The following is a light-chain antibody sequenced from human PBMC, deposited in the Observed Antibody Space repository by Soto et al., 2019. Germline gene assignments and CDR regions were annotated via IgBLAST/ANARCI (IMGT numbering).Light chain of an antibody. CDR2: AAS. V-gene: IGKV1-9*01. Sequence: DIQLTQSPAFLSSSVGCRFTITCRASEGISSYLAWYQQKPGKAPKLLVYAASTLQSGVPSRFSGSGSGTEFTLTTSSLQPEDFATYYCQQLNSYPLTFGGGTKVDIK. CDR1: EGISSY. CDR3: QQLNSYPLT. J-gene: IGKJ4*01.